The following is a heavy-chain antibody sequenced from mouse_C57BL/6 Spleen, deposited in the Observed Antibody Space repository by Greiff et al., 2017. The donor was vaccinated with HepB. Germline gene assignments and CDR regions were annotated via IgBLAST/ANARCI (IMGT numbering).Heavy chain of an antibody. CDR2: ISYSGST. CDR1: GYSITSGYG. CDR3: ARTARIKY. V-gene: IGHV3-2*02. J-gene: IGHJ2*01. Sequence: EVMLVESGPGLVKPSQSLSLTCTVTGYSITSGYGWNWIRQFPGNKLEWMGYISYSGSTNYNPSLKSRISITRDTSKNQFILQLNSVSTEATATHYCARTARIKYWGQGTTLTVAS. D-gene: IGHD1-2*01.